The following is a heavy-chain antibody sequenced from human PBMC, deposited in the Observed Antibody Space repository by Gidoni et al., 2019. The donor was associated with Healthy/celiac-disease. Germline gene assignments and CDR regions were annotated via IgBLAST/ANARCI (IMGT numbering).Heavy chain of an antibody. CDR3: ARDPGIAAADYYYYGMDV. J-gene: IGHJ6*02. CDR1: GFTFSDYY. CDR2: ISSSSSYT. D-gene: IGHD6-13*01. Sequence: QVQLVESGGGLVKPGGSLRLSCAASGFTFSDYYMSWIRQAPGKGLEWVSYISSSSSYTNYADSVKGRFTISRDNAKNSLYLQMNSLRAEDTAVYYCARDPGIAAADYYYYGMDVWGQGTTVTVSS. V-gene: IGHV3-11*06.